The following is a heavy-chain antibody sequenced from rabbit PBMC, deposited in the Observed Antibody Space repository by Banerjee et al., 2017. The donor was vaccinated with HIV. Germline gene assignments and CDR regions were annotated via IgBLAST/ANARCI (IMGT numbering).Heavy chain of an antibody. CDR1: GIDFSGYYY. D-gene: IGHD8-1*01. V-gene: IGHV1S40*01. CDR2: IYAGRSGTT. Sequence: QSLQESGGGLFQPGASLTLTCTASGIDFSGYYYVCWVRQAPGKGLEWIACIYAGRSGTTYYASWAKGRFAISKTSSTTVTLQMTSLTAADTATYFCARNGAGSNYAFNLWGQGTLVTVS. J-gene: IGHJ4*01. CDR3: ARNGAGSNYAFNL.